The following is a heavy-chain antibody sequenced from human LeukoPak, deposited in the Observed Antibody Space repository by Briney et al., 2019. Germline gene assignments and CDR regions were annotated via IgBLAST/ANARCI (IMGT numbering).Heavy chain of an antibody. CDR1: GFTFSSYD. J-gene: IGHJ4*02. V-gene: IGHV3-30*02. D-gene: IGHD6-13*01. Sequence: PGGPLRLSCAASGFTFSSYDMHWLRQAPGKGLEWVAFIRYDGSKKYYADSVKGRFTISRDNSKNTLYLQMNSLRAEDTAVYYCAKDISSSSWGNFDYWGQGSLVTVSS. CDR2: IRYDGSKK. CDR3: AKDISSSSWGNFDY.